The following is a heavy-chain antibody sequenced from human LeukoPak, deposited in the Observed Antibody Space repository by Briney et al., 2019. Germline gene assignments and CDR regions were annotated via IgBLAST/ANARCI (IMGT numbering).Heavy chain of an antibody. D-gene: IGHD3-9*01. CDR1: GFTFSSYA. Sequence: GGSLRLSCAASGFTFSSYAMNWVRQAPGKGLEWVAVISYDGSNKYYADSVKGRFTISRDNSKNTLYLQMNSLRAEDTAVYYCARDGWDDILTGSATFDYWGQGTLVTVSS. V-gene: IGHV3-30-3*01. CDR2: ISYDGSNK. J-gene: IGHJ4*02. CDR3: ARDGWDDILTGSATFDY.